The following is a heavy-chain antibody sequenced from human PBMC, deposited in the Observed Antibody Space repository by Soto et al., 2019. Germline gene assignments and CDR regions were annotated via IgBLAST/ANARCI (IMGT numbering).Heavy chain of an antibody. J-gene: IGHJ4*02. Sequence: GGSLRLSCAASGFTFSSYTMSWVRQAPGKGLEWVSAISGSGGSTYYADSVKGRFTISRDNSKNTLYLQMNSLRAEDTAVYYCAKDALGYSYGKFDYWGQGTLVTVPQ. CDR2: ISGSGGST. V-gene: IGHV3-23*01. CDR1: GFTFSSYT. CDR3: AKDALGYSYGKFDY. D-gene: IGHD5-18*01.